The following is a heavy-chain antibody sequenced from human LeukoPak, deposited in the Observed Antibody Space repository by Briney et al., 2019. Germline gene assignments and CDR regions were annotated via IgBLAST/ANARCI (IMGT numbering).Heavy chain of an antibody. D-gene: IGHD3-16*01. CDR3: AIGYYYYYMDV. V-gene: IGHV1-69*05. Sequence: ASVKVSCKASGGTFSSYAISWVRQAPGQGLEWMGGIIPIFGTANYAQKFQGRVTITTDESTSTAYMELSSLRSKDTAVYYCAIGYYYYYMDVWGTGTTVTVSS. CDR1: GGTFSSYA. J-gene: IGHJ6*03. CDR2: IIPIFGTA.